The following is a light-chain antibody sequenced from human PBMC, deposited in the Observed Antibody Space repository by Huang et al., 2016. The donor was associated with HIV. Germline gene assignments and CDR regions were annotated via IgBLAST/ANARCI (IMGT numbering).Light chain of an antibody. J-gene: IGKJ5*01. CDR2: GSS. CDR1: QDIGTY. Sequence: DIQMTQSPSFLSASVGDSVTITCRTTQDIGTYLNWYQQRPGKAPNLLIHGSSTVHRGVPSRFSGGGYGTEFTLTINGLQAEDFAIYYCHQSYNFSSFGQGTRLDIK. CDR3: HQSYNFSS. V-gene: IGKV1-39*01.